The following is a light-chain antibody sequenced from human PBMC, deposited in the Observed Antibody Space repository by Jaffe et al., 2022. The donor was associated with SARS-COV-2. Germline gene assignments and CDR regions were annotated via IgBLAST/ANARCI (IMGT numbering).Light chain of an antibody. J-gene: IGKJ3*01. CDR1: QSLLHSNGYNY. V-gene: IGKV2-28*01. CDR3: MQALSDV. Sequence: DIVMTQSPLSLPVTPGEPASISCRSSQSLLHSNGYNYLDWYLQKPGQSPQLLIYLGSNRASGVPDRFSGSGSGTDFTLKISRVEAEDVGVYYCMQALSDVFGPGTKVDIK. CDR2: LGS.